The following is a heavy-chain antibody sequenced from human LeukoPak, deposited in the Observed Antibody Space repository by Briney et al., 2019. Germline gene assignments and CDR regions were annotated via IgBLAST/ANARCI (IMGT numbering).Heavy chain of an antibody. Sequence: ASVKVSCKASGYTFTGYYMHWVRQAPGQGLEWMGWLNPNSGGTNYAQKFQGRVTMTRDTSISTAYMELSRLRSDDTAVYYCARSNLVTYYDFWSGPGDYFDYWGQGTLVTVSS. CDR2: LNPNSGGT. CDR3: ARSNLVTYYDFWSGPGDYFDY. CDR1: GYTFTGYY. J-gene: IGHJ4*02. D-gene: IGHD3-3*01. V-gene: IGHV1-2*02.